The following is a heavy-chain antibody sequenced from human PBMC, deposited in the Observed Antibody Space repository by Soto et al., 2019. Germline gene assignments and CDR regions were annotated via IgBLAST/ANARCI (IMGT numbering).Heavy chain of an antibody. CDR2: IYYSGST. D-gene: IGHD3-9*01. CDR1: GGSISSGDYY. CDR3: AGAPTIDAFDI. Sequence: QVQLQESGPGLVKPSQTLSLTCTVSGGSISSGDYYWSWIRQPPGKVLEWIGYIYYSGSTYYNPSLKSRVTISIDTSKNPFSLRLISVTAADTAVYYCAGAPTIDAFDIWGQGTMVTVSS. J-gene: IGHJ3*02. V-gene: IGHV4-30-4*01.